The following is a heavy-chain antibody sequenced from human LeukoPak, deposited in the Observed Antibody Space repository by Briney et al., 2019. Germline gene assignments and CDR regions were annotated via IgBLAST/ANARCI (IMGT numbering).Heavy chain of an antibody. J-gene: IGHJ4*02. CDR2: IYSSGST. V-gene: IGHV4-59*08. CDR3: ARHARYTSNWPDFDY. Sequence: SETLSLTCIVSGDSISSYYWSWIRQPPGKGLEWIGHIYSSGSTNYNPSLESRLTLSVDTSKNQLSLKLSSVTAPDTAVYYCARHARYTSNWPDFDYWGQGTLVTVSS. CDR1: GDSISSYY. D-gene: IGHD6-13*01.